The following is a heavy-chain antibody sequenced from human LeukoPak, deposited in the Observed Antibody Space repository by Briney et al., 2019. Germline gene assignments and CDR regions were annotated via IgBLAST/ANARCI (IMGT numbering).Heavy chain of an antibody. CDR3: ARVCGGDCHDGGN. CDR1: GFTFSSYS. D-gene: IGHD2-21*02. CDR2: ISSSSSYI. Sequence: KTGGSLRLSCAASGFTFSSYSMNWVRQTPGKGLEWVSSISSSSSYIYYADSVKGRFTISRDNAKNSLYLQMHSLRAQDTAVCYCARVCGGDCHDGGNWGQRPLVTVSS. J-gene: IGHJ4*02. V-gene: IGHV3-21*01.